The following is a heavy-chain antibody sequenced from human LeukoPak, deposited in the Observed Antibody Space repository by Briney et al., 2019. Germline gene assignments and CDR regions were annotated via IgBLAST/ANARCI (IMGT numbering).Heavy chain of an antibody. CDR3: ARVGRASPEIDY. CDR1: GSSISSHY. CDR2: IYYSGST. Sequence: SETLSLTCTVSGSSISSHYWSWIRQPPGKGLEWIGYIYYSGSTNYNPSLKSRVTISVDTSKNQFSLKLSSVTAADTAVYYCARVGRASPEIDYWGQGTLVTVSS. J-gene: IGHJ4*02. V-gene: IGHV4-59*11. D-gene: IGHD1-14*01.